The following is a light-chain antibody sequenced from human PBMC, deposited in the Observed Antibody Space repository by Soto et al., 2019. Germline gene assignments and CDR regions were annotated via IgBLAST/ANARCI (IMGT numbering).Light chain of an antibody. CDR3: QQTYMVPYP. CDR2: GVS. CDR1: QSVSIY. Sequence: DIQMTQFPSSLSAAAGERVTITCRSSQSVSIYLSWYVQEPGSAPKLLIYGVSKLDSGIAPRFTGSGLATQCNLTINSLPPEDFAVYLCQQTYMVPYPFGQGTKVEI. J-gene: IGKJ2*01. V-gene: IGKV1-39*01.